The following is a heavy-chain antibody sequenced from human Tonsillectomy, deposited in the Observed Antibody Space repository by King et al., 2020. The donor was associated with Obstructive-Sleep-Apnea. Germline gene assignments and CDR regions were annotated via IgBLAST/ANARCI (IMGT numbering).Heavy chain of an antibody. CDR1: GFTFSSYG. CDR2: IWYDGSNK. J-gene: IGHJ4*02. V-gene: IGHV3-33*01. D-gene: IGHD5-18*01. CDR3: ARSDPPSYGDY. Sequence: VQLVESGGGVVQPGRSLRLSCAASGFTFSSYGMHWVRQAPGKGLEWVAVIWYDGSNKYYADSVKGRFTISRDNSKNTLYLQMNSLRAEDTAVYYCARSDPPSYGDYWGQGTLVTVSS.